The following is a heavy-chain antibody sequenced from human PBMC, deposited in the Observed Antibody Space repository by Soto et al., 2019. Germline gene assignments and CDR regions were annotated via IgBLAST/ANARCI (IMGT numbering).Heavy chain of an antibody. Sequence: SETLSLTCTVSGGSISSGDYYWSWIRQPPGKGLEWIGYIYYSGSTYYNPSLKSRVTISVDTSKNQFSLKLSSVTAADTAVYYCARGTVYCTNGVYYNWFDPWGQGTLVTVSS. V-gene: IGHV4-30-4*01. J-gene: IGHJ5*02. D-gene: IGHD2-8*01. CDR2: IYYSGST. CDR3: ARGTVYCTNGVYYNWFDP. CDR1: GGSISSGDYY.